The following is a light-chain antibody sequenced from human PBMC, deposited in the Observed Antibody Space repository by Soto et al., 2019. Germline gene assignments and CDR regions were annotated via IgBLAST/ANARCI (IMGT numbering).Light chain of an antibody. Sequence: EIVLTQSPGTLSLSPGERATLSCRASQSVSSSYLAWYQQKPGQAPRLLIYGASSRATGIPDRFSGSGSGTDFTLTISRLEPEDFAVYYCQQYGSSPAGTFGQGTNVEIK. CDR2: GAS. V-gene: IGKV3-20*01. CDR3: QQYGSSPAGT. J-gene: IGKJ1*01. CDR1: QSVSSSY.